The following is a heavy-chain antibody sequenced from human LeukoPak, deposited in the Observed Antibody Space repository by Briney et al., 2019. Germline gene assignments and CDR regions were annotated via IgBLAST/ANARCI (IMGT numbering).Heavy chain of an antibody. CDR1: GLTFSNYW. Sequence: GGSVRLSCAASGLTFSNYWMSWVRQAPGKGLEWVANIKQDGSEKYYVDSLKGRFTISRDNAKNSLYLQMNSLRAEDTTVYYCARDYYGMDVWGQGTTVTVSS. V-gene: IGHV3-7*01. CDR3: ARDYYGMDV. CDR2: IKQDGSEK. J-gene: IGHJ6*02.